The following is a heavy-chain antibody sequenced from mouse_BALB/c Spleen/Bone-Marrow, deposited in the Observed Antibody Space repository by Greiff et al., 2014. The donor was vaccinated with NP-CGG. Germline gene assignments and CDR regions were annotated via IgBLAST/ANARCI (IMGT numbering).Heavy chain of an antibody. CDR3: ARSRLRGYYFDY. Sequence: EVMLVESGGGLVQPGGSRKLSCAASGFTFSSFGMHWVRQAPEKGLEWVAYISSGSSTIYYADTLKGRFIISRDNPKNTLFLQMTSLRSEDTAMYYCARSRLRGYYFDYWGQGTTLTVSS. D-gene: IGHD3-2*02. CDR1: GFTFSSFG. J-gene: IGHJ2*01. CDR2: ISSGSSTI. V-gene: IGHV5-17*02.